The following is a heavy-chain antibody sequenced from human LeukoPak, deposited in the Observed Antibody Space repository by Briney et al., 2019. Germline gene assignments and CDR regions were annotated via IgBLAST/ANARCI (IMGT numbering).Heavy chain of an antibody. CDR1: GGSLSSYY. V-gene: IGHV4-59*01. J-gene: IGHJ3*02. Sequence: PSETLSLTCTVSGGSLSSYYWSWIRQPPGKGLEWIGYIYYSGSTNYNPSLKSRVTISVDTSKNQFSLKLSSVTAADTAVYYCARDFYYDSSGYYRHHDAFDIWGQGTMVTVSS. CDR2: IYYSGST. CDR3: ARDFYYDSSGYYRHHDAFDI. D-gene: IGHD3-22*01.